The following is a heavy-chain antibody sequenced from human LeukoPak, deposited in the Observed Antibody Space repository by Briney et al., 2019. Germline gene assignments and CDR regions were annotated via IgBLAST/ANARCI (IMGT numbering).Heavy chain of an antibody. CDR3: ARLHRGDDAFDI. V-gene: IGHV4-59*08. D-gene: IGHD3-10*01. Sequence: PSETLSLTCTVSGGSISSYYWSWIRQAPGKGLEWIGYIYYSGSTNYNPSLKSRVTISVDTSKNQLSLKSSSVTAADTAVYYCARLHRGDDAFDIWGQGTMVTVSS. CDR2: IYYSGST. CDR1: GGSISSYY. J-gene: IGHJ3*02.